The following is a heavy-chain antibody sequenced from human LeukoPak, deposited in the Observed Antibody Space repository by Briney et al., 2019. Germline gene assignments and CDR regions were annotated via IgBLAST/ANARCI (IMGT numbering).Heavy chain of an antibody. J-gene: IGHJ6*02. Sequence: GGSLRLSCAASGFTFNSYAMSWVRQAPGKGLEWVAVIWYDGSNKYYADSVKGRFTISRDNSKNTLYLQMNSLRAEDTAVYYCARDGSSFWTFSKIYGMDVWGQGTTVTVSS. CDR1: GFTFNSYA. V-gene: IGHV3-33*08. CDR2: IWYDGSNK. D-gene: IGHD3/OR15-3a*01. CDR3: ARDGSSFWTFSKIYGMDV.